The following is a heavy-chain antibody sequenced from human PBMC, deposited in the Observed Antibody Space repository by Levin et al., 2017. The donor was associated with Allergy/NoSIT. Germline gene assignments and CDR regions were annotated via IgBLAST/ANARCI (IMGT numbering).Heavy chain of an antibody. V-gene: IGHV4-59*01. CDR3: ARVRTFRGYSGYDDCYFDY. CDR1: GGSISSYY. J-gene: IGHJ4*02. Sequence: SSETLSLTCTVSGGSISSYYWSWIRQPPGKGLEWIGYIYYSGSTNYNPSLKSRVTTSVDTSKNQFSLKLSSVTAADTAVYYCARVRTFRGYSGYDDCYFDYWGQGTLVTVSS. CDR2: IYYSGST. D-gene: IGHD5-12*01.